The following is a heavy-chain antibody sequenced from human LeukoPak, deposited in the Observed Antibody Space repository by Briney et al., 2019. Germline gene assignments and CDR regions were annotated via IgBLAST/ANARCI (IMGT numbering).Heavy chain of an antibody. V-gene: IGHV3-9*01. CDR3: GNDIVFASTRYFEY. D-gene: IGHD2-2*01. CDR2: ISRSSGSI. CDR1: GFTFGGYA. Sequence: PGGSLRLSCAASGFTFGGYAMNWVRQAPGKGLEWVSGISRSSGSIGYADSVKGRFTISRDNAKNSLYLQMNSLRAEDTDLYYCGNDIVFASTRYFEYGPEGPRVTVLS. J-gene: IGHJ4*02.